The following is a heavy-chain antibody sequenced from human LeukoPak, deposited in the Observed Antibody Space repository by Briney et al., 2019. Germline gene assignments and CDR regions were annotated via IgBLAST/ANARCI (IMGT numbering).Heavy chain of an antibody. CDR2: IYYSGRT. CDR1: GFIFSNYG. J-gene: IGHJ4*02. V-gene: IGHV4-39*01. D-gene: IGHD6-19*01. Sequence: GSLRLSCAASGFIFSNYGMNWVRQPPGKGLEWIGSIYYSGRTYYNPSLKSRVTISVDTSKNQFSLKLSSVTAADTAVYYCVCSGYRSGWRIDYWGRGTLVIVSS. CDR3: VCSGYRSGWRIDY.